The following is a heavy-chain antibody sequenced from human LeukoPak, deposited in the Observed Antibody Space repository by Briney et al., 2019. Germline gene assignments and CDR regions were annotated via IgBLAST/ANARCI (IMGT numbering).Heavy chain of an antibody. CDR3: TRHLDFWSGYYSKASFDY. V-gene: IGHV3-73*01. Sequence: PGGSLRLSCAASGSTFRGSAMHWVRQASGKGLEWVGRIRSKANSYATAYAASVKGRFTISRDDSKNTAYLQMNSLKTEDTAVYYCTRHLDFWSGYYSKASFDYWGQGTLVTVSS. J-gene: IGHJ4*02. CDR1: GSTFRGSA. D-gene: IGHD3-3*01. CDR2: IRSKANSYAT.